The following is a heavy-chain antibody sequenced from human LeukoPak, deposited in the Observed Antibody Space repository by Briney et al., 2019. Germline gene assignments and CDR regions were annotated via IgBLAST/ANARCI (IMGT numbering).Heavy chain of an antibody. Sequence: SETLSLTCTVSGGSISSYYWSWIRQPPGKGLEWIGYIYYSGSTNYNPSLTSRVTISVDTSKNQFSLKLSSVTAADTAVYYCARCYDFWSGARFDYWGQGTLVTVSS. V-gene: IGHV4-59*01. CDR1: GGSISSYY. J-gene: IGHJ4*02. D-gene: IGHD3-3*01. CDR3: ARCYDFWSGARFDY. CDR2: IYYSGST.